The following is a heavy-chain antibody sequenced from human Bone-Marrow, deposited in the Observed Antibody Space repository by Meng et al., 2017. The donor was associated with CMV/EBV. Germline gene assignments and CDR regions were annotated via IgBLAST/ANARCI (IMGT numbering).Heavy chain of an antibody. CDR1: GFTFSTFS. V-gene: IGHV3-48*04. J-gene: IGHJ5*02. CDR3: ARARIP. Sequence: GESLRLSCAASGFTFSTFSMNWVRQAPGKGLEWISYISSGSTITYYADSVKGRFSVSRDNAKNSLYLQMDNLRADDTATYYCARARIPWGQGTLVTVSS. CDR2: ISSGSTIT.